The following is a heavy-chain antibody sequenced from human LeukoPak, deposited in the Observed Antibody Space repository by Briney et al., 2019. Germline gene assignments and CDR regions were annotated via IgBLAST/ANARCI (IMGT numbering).Heavy chain of an antibody. CDR3: AKDTAAGYCDS. CDR2: ISYDGSNK. D-gene: IGHD6-13*01. CDR1: GFTFSSYG. V-gene: IGHV3-30*18. Sequence: GGSLRLSCAASGFTFSSYGMHWVRQAPGKGLEWVAVISYDGSNKYYADSVKGRFTISRDNSKNTLYLQMNSLRTEDTAVYYCAKDTAAGYCDSWGQRTLVTVSS. J-gene: IGHJ4*02.